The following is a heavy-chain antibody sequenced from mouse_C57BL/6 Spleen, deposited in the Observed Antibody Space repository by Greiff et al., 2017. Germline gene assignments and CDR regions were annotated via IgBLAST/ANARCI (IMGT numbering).Heavy chain of an antibody. Sequence: EVQLQQSVAELVRPGASVKLSCTASGFNFKNTYMHWVKQRPEQGLEWIGRIDPANGNTNYTPKFQGKATLTADTSTNTAYLQLSSLTSEDTAIXYSAGSRSGNYPDYWGQGTTLTVSA. CDR1: GFNFKNTY. CDR3: AGSRSGNYPDY. CDR2: IDPANGNT. V-gene: IGHV14-3*01. J-gene: IGHJ2*01. D-gene: IGHD1-1*02.